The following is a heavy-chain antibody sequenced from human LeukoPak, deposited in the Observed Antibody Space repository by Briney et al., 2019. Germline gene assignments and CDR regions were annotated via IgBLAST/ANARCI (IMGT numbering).Heavy chain of an antibody. D-gene: IGHD2-21*02. J-gene: IGHJ4*02. CDR1: GGSISSYY. V-gene: IGHV4-59*01. CDR3: AKGGDPRVFDY. Sequence: PSETLSLTCTVSGGSISSYYWSWIRQPPGKGLEWIGYIYYSGSTNYNPSLKSRVTISVDTSKNQFSLKLSSVTAADTAVYYCAKGGDPRVFDYWGQGTLVTVSS. CDR2: IYYSGST.